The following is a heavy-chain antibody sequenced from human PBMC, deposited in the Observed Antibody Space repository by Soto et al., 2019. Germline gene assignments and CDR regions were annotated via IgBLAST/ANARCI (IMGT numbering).Heavy chain of an antibody. CDR3: ARGPLYYYGSGSSTLYYFAY. V-gene: IGHV4-34*01. CDR1: GGSFSGYY. CDR2: INHGGST. D-gene: IGHD3-10*01. Sequence: PSETLSLTCTVYGGSFSGYYWGWIRQPPGKGLEWIGEINHGGSTNYNPSLKSRVTVSVDTSKNQFSLKLSSVTAADTAVYYCARGPLYYYGSGSSTLYYFAYWGEGTLVTVSS. J-gene: IGHJ4*02.